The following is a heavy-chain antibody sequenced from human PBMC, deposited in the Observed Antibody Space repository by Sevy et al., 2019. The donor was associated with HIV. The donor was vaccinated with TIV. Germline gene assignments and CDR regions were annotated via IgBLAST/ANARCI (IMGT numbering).Heavy chain of an antibody. V-gene: IGHV1-69*13. Sequence: ASVKVSCKASGGTFSSYAISWVRQAPGQGLEWMGRIIPIFGTANYAQKFQGRVTITGDESTSTAYMELSSLRSEDTAVYYCARAGGIIAAAGTGDYYMDVWGKGTTVTVSS. CDR1: GGTFSSYA. CDR3: ARAGGIIAAAGTGDYYMDV. J-gene: IGHJ6*03. D-gene: IGHD6-13*01. CDR2: IIPIFGTA.